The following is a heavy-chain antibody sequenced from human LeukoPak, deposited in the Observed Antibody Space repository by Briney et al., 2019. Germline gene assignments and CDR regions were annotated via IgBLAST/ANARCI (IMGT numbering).Heavy chain of an antibody. CDR3: ASSAYYDFWSGYSFFDY. CDR2: IIPIFGTA. Sequence: ASVKVSCKASGGTFSSYAISWVRQAPGQGLEWMGGIIPIFGTANYAQKFQGRVTITADESTSTAYMELSSLRSEDTAVYYCASSAYYDFWSGYSFFDYWGQGTLVTVSS. J-gene: IGHJ4*02. CDR1: GGTFSSYA. V-gene: IGHV1-69*13. D-gene: IGHD3-3*01.